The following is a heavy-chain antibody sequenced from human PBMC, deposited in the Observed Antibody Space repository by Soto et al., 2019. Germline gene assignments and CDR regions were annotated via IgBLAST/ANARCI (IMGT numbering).Heavy chain of an antibody. CDR2: IYHSGST. CDR3: AKSLTVGYGLNWFDP. Sequence: QVQLQESGPGLVKPSGTLSLTCAVSGGSISSSNWWSWVRQPPGKGLEWIGEIYHSGSTNYNPSLKSRVTISVDKSKNQFSLRLSAVTAADTAVYYCAKSLTVGYGLNWFDPWGQGTLVTVSS. CDR1: GGSISSSNW. V-gene: IGHV4-4*02. D-gene: IGHD4-4*01. J-gene: IGHJ5*02.